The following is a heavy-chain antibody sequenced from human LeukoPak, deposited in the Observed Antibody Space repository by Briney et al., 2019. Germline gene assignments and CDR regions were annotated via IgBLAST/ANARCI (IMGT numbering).Heavy chain of an antibody. CDR2: ITSGGDYI. V-gene: IGHV3-21*01. Sequence: GGSLRFSCAASGFTFNTFNMNWVRQAPGKGLEWVSSITSGGDYIYYADSVKGRFTTSRDNAKNPLSLQLNSLRVEDTAVYYCARGHYDVLAASYKWTPDYWGQGTLVTVSS. CDR3: ARGHYDVLAASYKWTPDY. D-gene: IGHD3-9*01. J-gene: IGHJ4*02. CDR1: GFTFNTFN.